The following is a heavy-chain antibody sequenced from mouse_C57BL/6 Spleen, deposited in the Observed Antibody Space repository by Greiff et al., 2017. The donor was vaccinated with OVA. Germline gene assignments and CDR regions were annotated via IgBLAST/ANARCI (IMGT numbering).Heavy chain of an antibody. CDR3: ARSYITTVVEN. V-gene: IGHV1-82*01. CDR1: GYAFSSSW. J-gene: IGHJ2*01. Sequence: QVHVKQSGPELVKPGASVKISCKASGYAFSSSWMNWVKQRPGKGLEWIGRIYPGDGDTNYNGKFKGKATLTADKSSSTAYMQLSSLTSEDSAVYFCARSYITTVVENWGQGTTLTVSS. D-gene: IGHD1-1*01. CDR2: IYPGDGDT.